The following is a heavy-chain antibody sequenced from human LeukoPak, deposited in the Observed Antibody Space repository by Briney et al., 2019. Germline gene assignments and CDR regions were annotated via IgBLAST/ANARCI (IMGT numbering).Heavy chain of an antibody. CDR1: GYIFTAYY. J-gene: IGHJ5*02. V-gene: IGHV1-2*02. CDR2: INPNGGDT. D-gene: IGHD3-3*01. Sequence: GASVKVSCKASGYIFTAYYMHWVRQAPGQGPEWMGRINPNGGDTTYAQKFQGRVIMTRDTSISTAYMELSRLKSDDTAVYYCARDRVEWLLVQEWANWFDPWGQGTLVTVSS. CDR3: ARDRVEWLLVQEWANWFDP.